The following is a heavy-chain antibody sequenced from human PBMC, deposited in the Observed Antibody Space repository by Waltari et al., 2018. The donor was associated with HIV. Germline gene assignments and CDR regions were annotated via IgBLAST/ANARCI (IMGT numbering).Heavy chain of an antibody. CDR3: AREGDDGYGYYHEYDY. Sequence: EVQLVASGGGLVQPGGSLRLSCAAYGFTFSTYEMSLVRQAPEKGLEWVSYISSDGTTIYYADSVKGRFTISRDNAKNSLYLQMNSLRAEDTAVYYCAREGDDGYGYYHEYDYWGQGTLVTVSS. V-gene: IGHV3-48*03. CDR2: ISSDGTTI. CDR1: GFTFSTYE. J-gene: IGHJ4*02. D-gene: IGHD3-22*01.